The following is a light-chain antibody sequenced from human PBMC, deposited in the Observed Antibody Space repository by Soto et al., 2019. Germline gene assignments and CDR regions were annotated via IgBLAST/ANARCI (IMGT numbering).Light chain of an antibody. J-gene: IGLJ2*01. CDR2: AVM. Sequence: QSALTQPASVSGSPGQSITISCTGTSSDIGGYNYVSWYQQYPGKAPKLLIYAVMHRPSGASNRFSGSKSANTASLTISGLQAEDEADYYCSSYTSSNTRVIFGGGTKLTVL. V-gene: IGLV2-14*01. CDR1: SSDIGGYNY. CDR3: SSYTSSNTRVI.